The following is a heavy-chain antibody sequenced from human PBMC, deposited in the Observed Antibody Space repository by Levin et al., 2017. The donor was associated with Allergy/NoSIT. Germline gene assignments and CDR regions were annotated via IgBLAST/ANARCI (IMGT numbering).Heavy chain of an antibody. D-gene: IGHD6-19*01. CDR1: GGSISSHSYY. J-gene: IGHJ4*02. V-gene: IGHV4-31*03. CDR2: LFYSGTT. CDR3: ASLQWLDGDYYFDY. Sequence: KPSETLSLTCTVSGGSISSHSYYWSWLRQHPEKGLEWIGYLFYSGTTYYNPSLKSRLTMSVDTSKNQFSLKLNSVTAADTALYYCASLQWLDGDYYFDYWGQGILVTVSS.